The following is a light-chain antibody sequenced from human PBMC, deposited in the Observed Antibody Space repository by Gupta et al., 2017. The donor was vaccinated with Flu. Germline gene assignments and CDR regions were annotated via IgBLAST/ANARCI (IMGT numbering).Light chain of an antibody. J-gene: IGLJ1*01. CDR1: SFNIGSNS. CDR3: AAWDDSLNAYV. V-gene: IGLV1-44*01. Sequence: SVLTQPPSVSGTPGQRVTISCSGGSFNIGSNSVNWYQRLPGTAPKLLMFSSDQRPSGVPNRFSGSKSGTSASLAISGLQSEDEADYYCAAWDDSLNAYVFGTGTKVTV. CDR2: SSD.